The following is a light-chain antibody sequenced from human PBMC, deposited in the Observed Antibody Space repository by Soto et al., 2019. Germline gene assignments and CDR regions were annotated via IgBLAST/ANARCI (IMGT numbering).Light chain of an antibody. CDR1: ESLVHRDGNTY. J-gene: IGKJ4*01. Sequence: DVMMTQSPLSLPVTLGQPASISCSSSESLVHRDGNTYLTWYQQRPGQSPRRLIYRVSNRDSGVSDRFSGSGAGTDFTLISSRMEAEDVGIYYCVQSIRWPPTCGGGTQVEIK. CDR2: RVS. V-gene: IGKV2-30*02. CDR3: VQSIRWPPT.